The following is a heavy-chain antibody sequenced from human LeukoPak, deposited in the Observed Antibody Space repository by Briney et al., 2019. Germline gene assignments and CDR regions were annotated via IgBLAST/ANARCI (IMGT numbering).Heavy chain of an antibody. Sequence: ASVKVSCKASGYTFFGCYRHCVRQAPGQGLEWMGWINPNSGGTNYAQKFQGRVTMTRDTSISTAYMVLSRLRSDDTAVYYCARGVVPPDNHYWGQGKLVTVSS. D-gene: IGHD2-2*01. CDR3: ARGVVPPDNHY. J-gene: IGHJ4*02. CDR1: GYTFFGCY. V-gene: IGHV1-2*02. CDR2: INPNSGGT.